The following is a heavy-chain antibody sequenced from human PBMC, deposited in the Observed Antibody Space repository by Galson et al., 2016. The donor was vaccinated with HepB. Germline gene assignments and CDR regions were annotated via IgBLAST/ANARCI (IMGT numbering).Heavy chain of an antibody. J-gene: IGHJ3*01. CDR3: ARLANHFDGSGDDPFGF. D-gene: IGHD3-22*01. V-gene: IGHV5-51*01. CDR2: IYPGDSDT. Sequence: QSGAEVKKPGESLKISCKASGYRFTGQWIGWVRQTPEKGLEWMGLIYPGDSDTRYSPSFQGQVTISADKSITTAYLQWSSLKASDTAMYYCARLANHFDGSGDDPFGFWGQGTMVTVSS. CDR1: GYRFTGQW.